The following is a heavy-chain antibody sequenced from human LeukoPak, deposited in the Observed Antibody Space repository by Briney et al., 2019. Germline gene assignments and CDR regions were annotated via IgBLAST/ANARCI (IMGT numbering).Heavy chain of an antibody. D-gene: IGHD3-22*01. CDR2: INWSSGNI. Sequence: GRSLRLSCAASGFTFDDYAMPWVRQAPGKGLEWVSGINWSSGNIGYADSVKGRFTISRDNAKNSLYLQMNSLRAEDTALYYCAKDVEFGYYYDSSGYYGSAFDIWGQGTMVTVSS. CDR3: AKDVEFGYYYDSSGYYGSAFDI. J-gene: IGHJ3*02. V-gene: IGHV3-9*01. CDR1: GFTFDDYA.